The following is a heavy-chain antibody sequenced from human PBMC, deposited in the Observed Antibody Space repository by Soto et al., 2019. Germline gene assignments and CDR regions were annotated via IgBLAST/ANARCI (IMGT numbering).Heavy chain of an antibody. V-gene: IGHV1-69*02. CDR2: IIPILGIA. J-gene: IGHJ3*02. D-gene: IGHD2-21*02. CDR1: GGTFSSYT. Sequence: QVQLVQSGAEVKKPGSSVKVSCKASGGTFSSYTISWVRQAPGQGLEWMGRIIPILGIANYAQKFQGRVTITADKSTSTAYMELSSLRSEDTAVYYCARLSMVVTAIPRAFDIWGQGTMVTVSS. CDR3: ARLSMVVTAIPRAFDI.